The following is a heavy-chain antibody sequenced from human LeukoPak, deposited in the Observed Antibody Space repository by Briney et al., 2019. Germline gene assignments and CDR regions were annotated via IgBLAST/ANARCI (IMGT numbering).Heavy chain of an antibody. V-gene: IGHV4-34*01. CDR1: GGSFSGYY. CDR2: INHSGST. D-gene: IGHD5-24*01. CDR3: ARDWDRRDGYNDY. J-gene: IGHJ4*02. Sequence: SETLSLTCAVYGGSFSGYYWSWIRQPPGKGLEWIGEINHSGSTNYNPSLKSRVTISVDTSKNQFSLKLSSVTAADTAVYYCARDWDRRDGYNDYWGQGTLVTVSS.